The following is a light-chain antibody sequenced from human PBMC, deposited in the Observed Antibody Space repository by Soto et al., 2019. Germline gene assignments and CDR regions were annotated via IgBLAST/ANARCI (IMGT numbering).Light chain of an antibody. J-gene: IGKJ1*01. CDR1: QGISSY. V-gene: IGKV1-8*01. CDR3: QQYYSYPA. Sequence: AIRMTQSPSPFSASTGDRVTITCRASQGISSYLAWYQQKPGKAPKLLIYAASTLQSGVPSRFSGSGSGTDFTLTISCLQSEDFATYYCQQYYSYPAFGQGTKVDIK. CDR2: AAS.